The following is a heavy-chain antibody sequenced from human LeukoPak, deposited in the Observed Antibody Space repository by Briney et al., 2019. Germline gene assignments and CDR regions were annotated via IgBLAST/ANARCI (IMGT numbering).Heavy chain of an antibody. J-gene: IGHJ4*02. D-gene: IGHD3-22*01. V-gene: IGHV3-66*01. CDR2: IYGGGDT. CDR1: GFAVRVDY. Sequence: GGSLRLSCAASGFAVRVDYVTWVRQAPGKGLDWVSLIYGGGDTYYADSVKGRFTISKDNSKNTVFLQMNSLRAEDTAVYYCASLPFSNGWDTLTYFDYWGQGTLVTVSS. CDR3: ASLPFSNGWDTLTYFDY.